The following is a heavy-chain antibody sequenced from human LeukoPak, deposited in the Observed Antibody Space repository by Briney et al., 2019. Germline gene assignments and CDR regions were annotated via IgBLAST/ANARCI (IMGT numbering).Heavy chain of an antibody. Sequence: PSETLSLTCAVYGGSFSGYYWSWIRQPPGKGLEWIGEINHSGSTNYNPSLKSRVTISVDTSKNQFSLKLSSVTAADTAVYYCARHGGSSSWNTPNYYYYYYMDVWGKGTTVTISS. CDR1: GGSFSGYY. V-gene: IGHV4-34*01. CDR3: ARHGGSSSWNTPNYYYYYYMDV. CDR2: INHSGST. D-gene: IGHD6-13*01. J-gene: IGHJ6*03.